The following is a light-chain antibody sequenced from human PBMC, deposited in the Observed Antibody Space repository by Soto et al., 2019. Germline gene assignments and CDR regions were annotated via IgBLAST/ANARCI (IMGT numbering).Light chain of an antibody. CDR2: GAS. CDR3: QQYCSSPT. CDR1: QSVSSSY. Sequence: EIVLTQSPGTLSLSPGERATLSCRASQSVSSSYLAWYQQKPGQAPRLLIYGASSRATGIPDRFSGSGSGTDFTLTISRLDPEDFAVYYCQQYCSSPTFGPGTKVDIK. V-gene: IGKV3-20*01. J-gene: IGKJ3*01.